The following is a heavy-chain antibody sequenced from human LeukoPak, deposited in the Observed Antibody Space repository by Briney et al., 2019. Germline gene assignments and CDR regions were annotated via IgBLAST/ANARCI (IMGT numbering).Heavy chain of an antibody. CDR3: ASFGRITIFGVVIPHYFDY. J-gene: IGHJ4*02. D-gene: IGHD3-3*01. Sequence: PSETLSLTCAVYGGSFSGYYWSWIRQPPGKGLEWIGEINHSGSTNYNPSLKSRVTISVDTSKNQFSLKLSSVTAAHTAVYYCASFGRITIFGVVIPHYFDYWGQGTLVTVSS. CDR1: GGSFSGYY. CDR2: INHSGST. V-gene: IGHV4-34*01.